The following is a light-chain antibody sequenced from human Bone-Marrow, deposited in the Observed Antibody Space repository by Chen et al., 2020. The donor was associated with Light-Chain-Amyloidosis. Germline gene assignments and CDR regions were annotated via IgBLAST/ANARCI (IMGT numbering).Light chain of an antibody. CDR3: SSYTITNTLV. Sequence: QSALTQPASVSGSPGKSITISCTGTSSDVGGDNLVSWYQQHPDKAPKLMIYEVTNRPSWVPDRFAGSKSDTTASLTISGLQTEDEADYFCSSYTITNTLVFGSGTRVTVL. V-gene: IGLV2-14*01. J-gene: IGLJ1*01. CDR2: EVT. CDR1: SSDVGGDNL.